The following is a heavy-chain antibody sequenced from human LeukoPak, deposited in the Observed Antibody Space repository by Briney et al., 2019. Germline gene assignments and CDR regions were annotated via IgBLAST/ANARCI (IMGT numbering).Heavy chain of an antibody. J-gene: IGHJ3*02. D-gene: IGHD4-23*01. V-gene: IGHV4-59*01. CDR1: GGSISSYY. CDR3: ARAVYGYGGQQRKAFDI. Sequence: RPSETLSLTCTVSGGSISSYYWSWIRQPPGKGLEWIGYIYYSGSTNYNPSLKSRVTISVDTSKNQFSLKLSSVTAADTAVYYCARAVYGYGGQQRKAFDIWGQGTMVTVSS. CDR2: IYYSGST.